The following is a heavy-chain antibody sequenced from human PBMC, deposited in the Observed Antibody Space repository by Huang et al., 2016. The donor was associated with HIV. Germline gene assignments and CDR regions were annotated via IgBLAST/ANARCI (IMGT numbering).Heavy chain of an antibody. Sequence: QITLRESGPALVKPTQTLTLTCTFPGFSLTTTGVGVGWIRQPPGQALEGFPFIFSNGEGRYIPSRSRRLTNTKDTSKNQVVLTMTNMDPVDTATYYCAHSTDASAATFYFDFWGQGTLVAVSS. J-gene: IGHJ4*02. CDR2: IFSNGEG. CDR3: AHSTDASAATFYFDF. V-gene: IGHV2-5*01. CDR1: GFSLTTTGVG. D-gene: IGHD6-25*01.